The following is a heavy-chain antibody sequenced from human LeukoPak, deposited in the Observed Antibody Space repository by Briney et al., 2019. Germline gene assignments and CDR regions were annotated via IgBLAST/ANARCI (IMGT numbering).Heavy chain of an antibody. CDR1: GGSISSYY. J-gene: IGHJ6*03. CDR3: ARLIRYPYYYMDV. CDR2: IYYSGST. Sequence: SETLSLTCTVSGGSISSYYWSWIRQPPGKGLEWIGYIYYSGSTYYNPSLKSRVTISVDTSKNQFSLKLSSVTAADTAVYYCARLIRYPYYYMDVWGKGTTVTISS. D-gene: IGHD1-26*01. V-gene: IGHV4-59*08.